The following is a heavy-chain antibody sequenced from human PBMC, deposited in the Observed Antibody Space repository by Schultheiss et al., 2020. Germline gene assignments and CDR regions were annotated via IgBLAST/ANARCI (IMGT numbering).Heavy chain of an antibody. D-gene: IGHD3-9*01. J-gene: IGHJ4*02. Sequence: SETLSLTCTVSGGSVSSGSYYWSWIRQPPGKGLEWIGEINHSGSTNYNPSLKSRVTISVDTSKNQFSLKLSSVTAADTAVYYCARGAPGRYFDWLSDYWGQGTLVTVSS. CDR2: INHSGST. CDR3: ARGAPGRYFDWLSDY. V-gene: IGHV4-61*01. CDR1: GGSVSSGSYY.